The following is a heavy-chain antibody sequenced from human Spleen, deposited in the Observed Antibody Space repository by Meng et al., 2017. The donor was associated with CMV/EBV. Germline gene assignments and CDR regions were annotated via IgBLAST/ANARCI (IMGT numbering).Heavy chain of an antibody. Sequence: AVYGGSFSGYYWTWIRQPPGKGLEYIGEINHSGSTIYNPSLKSRVTISVDTSKNQFSLRLTSVTAADTAVYYCARVYGGNSGVGLDYWGQGTLVTVSS. D-gene: IGHD4-23*01. CDR2: INHSGST. CDR1: GGSFSGYY. CDR3: ARVYGGNSGVGLDY. J-gene: IGHJ4*02. V-gene: IGHV4-34*01.